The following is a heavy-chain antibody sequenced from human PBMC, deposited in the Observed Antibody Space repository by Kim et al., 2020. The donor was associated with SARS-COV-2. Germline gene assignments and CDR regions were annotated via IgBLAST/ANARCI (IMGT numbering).Heavy chain of an antibody. D-gene: IGHD6-13*01. J-gene: IGHJ4*02. Sequence: DSLSGRFTISRDNAENSLYLEMNSLSADDTAVYYCARVPVGASSWYYFDSWGQGTLVTVSS. V-gene: IGHV3-21*04. CDR3: ARVPVGASSWYYFDS.